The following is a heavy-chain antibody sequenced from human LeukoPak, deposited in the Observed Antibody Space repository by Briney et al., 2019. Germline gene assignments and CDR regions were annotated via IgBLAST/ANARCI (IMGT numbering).Heavy chain of an antibody. CDR3: ARDQGYDILTGRIDAFDI. V-gene: IGHV3-30-3*01. CDR1: GFTFSSYA. CDR2: ISYDGSNK. J-gene: IGHJ3*02. Sequence: GGSLRLSCAASGFTFSSYAMHWVRQAPGKGLEWVAVISYDGSNKYYADSVKGRFTISRDNSKNTLYLQMNSLRAEDAAVYYCARDQGYDILTGRIDAFDIWGQGTMVTVSS. D-gene: IGHD3-9*01.